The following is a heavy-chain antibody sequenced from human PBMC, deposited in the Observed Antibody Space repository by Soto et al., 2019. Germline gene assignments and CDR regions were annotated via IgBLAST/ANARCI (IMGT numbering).Heavy chain of an antibody. D-gene: IGHD1-1*01. CDR1: GGTFSSYA. CDR3: ARELERREVDWFDP. CDR2: IIPIFGTA. Sequence: QVQLVQSGAEVKKPGSSVKVSCKASGGTFSSYAISWVRQAPGQGLEWMGGIIPIFGTANYAQKFQGRVTXXAXEXXSTAYMELSSLRSEDTAVYYCARELERREVDWFDPWGQGTLVTVSS. V-gene: IGHV1-69*12. J-gene: IGHJ5*02.